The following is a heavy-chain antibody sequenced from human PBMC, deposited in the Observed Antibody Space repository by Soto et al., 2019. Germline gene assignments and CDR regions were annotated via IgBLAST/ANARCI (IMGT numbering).Heavy chain of an antibody. CDR3: ARVGGGLASLGYYGMDV. CDR2: INPNSGGT. V-gene: IGHV1-2*04. J-gene: IGHJ6*02. CDR1: GYTFIGYY. Sequence: QVQLVQSGAEVKKPGASVKVSCKASGYTFIGYYIHWVRQAPGQGLEWMGWINPNSGGTNYAQRFQGWVTMTRDRSISTAYMELSRLKSDDTAVYYWARVGGGLASLGYYGMDVWGQGTTVTVSS. D-gene: IGHD3-10*01.